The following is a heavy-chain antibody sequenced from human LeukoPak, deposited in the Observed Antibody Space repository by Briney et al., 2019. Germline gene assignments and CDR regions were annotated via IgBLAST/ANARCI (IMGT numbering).Heavy chain of an antibody. V-gene: IGHV4-38-2*02. CDR3: ARDPALTFNWFDP. CDR1: GYFISSGYY. D-gene: IGHD2-21*02. CDR2: IYHSGNT. J-gene: IGHJ5*02. Sequence: SETLSLTCAVSGYFISSGYYWAWIRQTPERGLEWIGSIYHSGNTYYSPSLKSRVTISVDTSKNQFSLELSSVTAADTAVYYCARDPALTFNWFDPWGQGILVTVSS.